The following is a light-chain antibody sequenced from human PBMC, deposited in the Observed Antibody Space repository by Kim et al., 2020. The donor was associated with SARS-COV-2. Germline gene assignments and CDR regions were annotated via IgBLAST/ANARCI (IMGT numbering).Light chain of an antibody. CDR1: KLGDKY. CDR2: QDS. J-gene: IGLJ2*01. V-gene: IGLV3-1*01. Sequence: SYELTQPHSVSVSPGQTASITCSGDKLGDKYACWYQQKPGQSPVLVIYQDSKRPSGIPERFSGSNSGNTATLTISGTQAMDEADYYCQAWDSSLVFGGGTKLTVL. CDR3: QAWDSSLV.